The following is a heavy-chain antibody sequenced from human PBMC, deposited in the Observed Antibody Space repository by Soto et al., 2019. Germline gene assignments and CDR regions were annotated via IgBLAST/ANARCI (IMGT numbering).Heavy chain of an antibody. CDR2: IYYSGST. D-gene: IGHD1-7*01. CDR1: SGSVSSGSYY. Sequence: SETLSLTCPISSGSVSSGSYYWSWIRQPPGKGLEWIGYIYYSGSTNYNPSLKSRVTISVDTSKNQFSLKLSSVTAADTAVYYGARDRAGTTDYWGKGTLGTVSS. V-gene: IGHV4-61*01. J-gene: IGHJ4*02. CDR3: ARDRAGTTDY.